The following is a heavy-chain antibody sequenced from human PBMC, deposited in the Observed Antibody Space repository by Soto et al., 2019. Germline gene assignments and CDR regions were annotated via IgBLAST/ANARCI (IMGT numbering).Heavy chain of an antibody. J-gene: IGHJ4*02. CDR2: IYYSGST. V-gene: IGHV4-39*01. CDR1: GGSISSSSYY. Sequence: SETLSLTCTVSGGSISSSSYYWGWIRQPPGKGLEWIGSIYYSGSTYYNPSLKSRVTISVDTSKNQFSLKLSSVTAADTAVYYCARPPKGGAGTYFDYWGQGTLVTVSS. D-gene: IGHD6-19*01. CDR3: ARPPKGGAGTYFDY.